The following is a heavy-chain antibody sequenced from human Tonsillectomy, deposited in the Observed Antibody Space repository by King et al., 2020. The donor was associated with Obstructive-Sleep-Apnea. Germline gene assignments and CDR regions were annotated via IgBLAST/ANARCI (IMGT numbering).Heavy chain of an antibody. J-gene: IGHJ4*02. Sequence: VQLVESGGGVVQPGRSLRLSCAASGFTFSSYAMHWVRQAPGRGLEWVAVISYDGSNKYYADSVKGRFTISRDNSKNTLYLQMNSLRAEDTAVYYCARDNVVVIPSTSYYFDYWGQGTLVTVSS. CDR2: ISYDGSNK. D-gene: IGHD3-22*01. CDR3: ARDNVVVIPSTSYYFDY. V-gene: IGHV3-30*04. CDR1: GFTFSSYA.